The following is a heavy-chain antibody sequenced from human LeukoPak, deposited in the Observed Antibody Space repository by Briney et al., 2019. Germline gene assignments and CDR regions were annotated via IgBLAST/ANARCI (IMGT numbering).Heavy chain of an antibody. V-gene: IGHV1-2*06. D-gene: IGHD4-17*01. CDR2: INPDSAGT. Sequence: ASVKVSCKASGYTFTGYYLHWVRQAPGQGLEWMGRINPDSAGTNYAQKFHGRVTMTRDTSISTAYMELTRLTSDDTAVYYCARDLTTPPDYGIRVSWFDPWGQGTLVTVSS. CDR1: GYTFTGYY. CDR3: ARDLTTPPDYGIRVSWFDP. J-gene: IGHJ5*02.